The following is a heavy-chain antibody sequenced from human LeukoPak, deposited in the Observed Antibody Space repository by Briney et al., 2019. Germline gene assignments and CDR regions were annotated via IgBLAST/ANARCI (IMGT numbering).Heavy chain of an antibody. D-gene: IGHD6-13*01. V-gene: IGHV5-51*01. CDR1: GYSFTSYW. CDR3: ARERYSSSWSGSLDY. CDR2: IDPGDSDT. J-gene: IGHJ4*02. Sequence: RGESLKISCKGSGYSFTSYWIGWVRQMPGKGLEWMGVIDPGDSDTRYSPSFQGQVTIPADKSISTAYLQWSSLKASDTAMYYCARERYSSSWSGSLDYWGQGTLVTVSS.